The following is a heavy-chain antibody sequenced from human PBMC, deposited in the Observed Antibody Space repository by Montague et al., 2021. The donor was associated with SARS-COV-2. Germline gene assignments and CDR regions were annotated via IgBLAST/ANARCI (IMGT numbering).Heavy chain of an antibody. CDR3: ARDAESGTYWSGAY. CDR1: GGTISSSSYH. Sequence: SETLSLTCTVSGGTISSSSYHWGCVRKPPGEGPEWIGSLYNSGIPYSNPALKSRVTISIDTSKNPFSLKVNSVTAAVTAVYYCARDAESGTYWSGAYWGQGTLVTVTS. J-gene: IGHJ4*02. D-gene: IGHD1-26*01. V-gene: IGHV4-39*07. CDR2: LYNSGIP.